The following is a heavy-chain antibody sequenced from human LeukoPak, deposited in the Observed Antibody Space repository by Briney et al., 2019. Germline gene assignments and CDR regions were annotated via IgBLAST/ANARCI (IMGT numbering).Heavy chain of an antibody. J-gene: IGHJ3*02. Sequence: PSETLSLTCAVYGGSLSGYDWSWVRQPPGKGLEWIGEINRSGTANYNPPLKSRVTISVDTSKKQFSLKLTSVTAADTAVHYCARDPNNLAFDIWGQGAMVTVSS. D-gene: IGHD1-20*01. V-gene: IGHV4-34*01. CDR2: INRSGTA. CDR1: GGSLSGYD. CDR3: ARDPNNLAFDI.